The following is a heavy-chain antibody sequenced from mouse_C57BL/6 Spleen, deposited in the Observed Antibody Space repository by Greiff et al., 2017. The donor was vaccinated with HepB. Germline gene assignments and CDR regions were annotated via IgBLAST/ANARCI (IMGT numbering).Heavy chain of an antibody. CDR2: INPNYGTT. CDR1: GYSFTDYN. D-gene: IGHD1-1*01. CDR3: ARDGSSYGYWYFDV. V-gene: IGHV1-39*01. Sequence: EVQVVESGPELVKPGASVKISCKASGYSFTDYNMNWVKQSNGKSLEWIGVINPNYGTTSYNQKFKGKATLTVDQSSSTAYMQLNSLTSEDSAVYYCARDGSSYGYWYFDVWGTGTTVTVSS. J-gene: IGHJ1*03.